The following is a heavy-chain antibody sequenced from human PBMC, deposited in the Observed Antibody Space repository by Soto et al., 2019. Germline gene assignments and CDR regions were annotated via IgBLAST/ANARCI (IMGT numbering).Heavy chain of an antibody. CDR2: IYYSGST. V-gene: IGHV4-59*01. D-gene: IGHD3-16*01. J-gene: IGHJ5*02. Sequence: SETLSLTCTVSGGSISSYYWSWIRQPPGKGLEWIGYIYYSGSTNYNPSLKSRVTISVDTSKNQFSLKLSSVTAADTAVYYCARDRRGYVKIWFDPWGQGTLVTVS. CDR3: ARDRRGYVKIWFDP. CDR1: GGSISSYY.